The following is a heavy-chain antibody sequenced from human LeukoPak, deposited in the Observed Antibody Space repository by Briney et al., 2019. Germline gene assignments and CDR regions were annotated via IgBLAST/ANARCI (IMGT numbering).Heavy chain of an antibody. J-gene: IGHJ3*02. CDR3: ATLGHCSGGSCGAFDI. V-gene: IGHV4-59*01. CDR1: GGSISSYY. Sequence: PSETLSLTCTVSGGSISSYYWSWIRQPPGKGLEWIGYIYYSGSTNYNPSLKSRVTISVDTSKNQFSLKLSSVTAADTAVYYCATLGHCSGGSCGAFDIWGQGTMVTVSS. D-gene: IGHD2-15*01. CDR2: IYYSGST.